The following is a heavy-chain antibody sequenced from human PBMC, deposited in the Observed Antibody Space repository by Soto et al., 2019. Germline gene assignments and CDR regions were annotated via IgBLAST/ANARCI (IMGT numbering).Heavy chain of an antibody. V-gene: IGHV3-33*01. J-gene: IGHJ4*02. Sequence: GGSLRLSCAASGFTFSSYGMHWVRQAPGKGLEWVAVIWYDGSNKYYADSVKGRFTISRDNSKNTLYLQMNSLRAEDTAVYYCARGEGDSGYEYFDYWGQGTLVTVSS. CDR1: GFTFSSYG. CDR2: IWYDGSNK. D-gene: IGHD5-12*01. CDR3: ARGEGDSGYEYFDY.